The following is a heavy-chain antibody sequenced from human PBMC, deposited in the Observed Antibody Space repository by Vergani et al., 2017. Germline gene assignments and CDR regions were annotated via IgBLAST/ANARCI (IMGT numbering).Heavy chain of an antibody. CDR1: GFTFDDYA. CDR2: ISWNSGSI. J-gene: IGHJ5*02. V-gene: IGHV3-9*01. CDR3: AKDISSSSRAAGWFDP. D-gene: IGHD6-6*01. Sequence: EVQLVESGGGLVQPGRSLRLSCAASGFTFDDYAMHWVRQAPGKGLEWVSGISWNSGSIGYADSVKGRFTISRDNAKNSLYLQMNSLRAEDTAVYYCAKDISSSSRAAGWFDPWGQGTLVTVSS.